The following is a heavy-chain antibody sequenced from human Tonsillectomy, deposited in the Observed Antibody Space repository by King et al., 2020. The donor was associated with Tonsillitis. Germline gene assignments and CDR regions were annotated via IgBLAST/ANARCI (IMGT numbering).Heavy chain of an antibody. D-gene: IGHD2-21*01. CDR2: ISTPSGHT. J-gene: IGHJ4*02. CDR3: ARDWDCGGDCYYFDY. Sequence: VQLVQSGAEVRKPGASVKVSCKASGYTFTSYGISWVRQAPGQGLEWMGWISTPSGHTNYAQNLQGRVTMTTDTSTSTAYMELRSLRPDDTAVYYCARDWDCGGDCYYFDYWGQGTLVTVSS. V-gene: IGHV1-18*01. CDR1: GYTFTSYG.